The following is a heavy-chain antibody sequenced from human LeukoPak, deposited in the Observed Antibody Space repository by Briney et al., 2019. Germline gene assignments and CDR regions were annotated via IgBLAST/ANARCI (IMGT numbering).Heavy chain of an antibody. CDR3: ARVGYSSSSASLHAFDI. Sequence: PSETLSLTCTVSGGSISSSSYYWGWIRQPPGKGLEWIGSIYYSGSTYYNPSLKSRVTISVDTSKNQFSLKLGSVTAADTAVYYCARVGYSSSSASLHAFDIWGQGTMVTVSS. CDR1: GGSISSSSYY. D-gene: IGHD6-6*01. CDR2: IYYSGST. J-gene: IGHJ3*02. V-gene: IGHV4-39*01.